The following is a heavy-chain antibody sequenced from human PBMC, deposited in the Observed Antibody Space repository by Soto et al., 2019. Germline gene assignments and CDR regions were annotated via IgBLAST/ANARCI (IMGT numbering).Heavy chain of an antibody. D-gene: IGHD3-16*01. J-gene: IGHJ2*01. Sequence: QVQLQESGPGLVKPSGTLSLTCAVSGDSISNTNWWSWVRQPPGKGLEWIGKIFHSGSTNYNPSLKSRVTISLDKSKNQFSLKLSSVTAADTAVYYCARRIYGDWYFDLWGRGTLVTVSS. CDR3: ARRIYGDWYFDL. V-gene: IGHV4-4*02. CDR2: IFHSGST. CDR1: GDSISNTNW.